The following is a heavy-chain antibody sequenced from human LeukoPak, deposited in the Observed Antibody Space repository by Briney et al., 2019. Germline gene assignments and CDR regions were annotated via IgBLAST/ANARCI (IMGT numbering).Heavy chain of an antibody. D-gene: IGHD1-26*01. Sequence: GGSLRLSCAASGFTFSSNWMHWVRQAAGKGLVWVSRINRDASSTNYADSVEGRFTISRDNAKNTLYLQMNSLRVEDTAVYYCAKDHAWEPLDYWGQGTLVTVSS. CDR2: INRDASST. CDR1: GFTFSSNW. CDR3: AKDHAWEPLDY. J-gene: IGHJ4*02. V-gene: IGHV3-74*01.